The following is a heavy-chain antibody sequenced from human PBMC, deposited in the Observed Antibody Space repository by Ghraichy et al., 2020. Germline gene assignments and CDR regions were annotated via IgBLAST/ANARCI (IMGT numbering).Heavy chain of an antibody. V-gene: IGHV3-7*01. Sequence: LSLTCEASGFTFSSYWMAWIRQAPGKGLEWVANIQQDGGERYYVDSVKGRFTISRDNAQKSLFLQMNGLRVEDSAVYYCARNDRDYGDYGNDYWGQGTLVTVSS. D-gene: IGHD4-17*01. CDR3: ARNDRDYGDYGNDY. J-gene: IGHJ4*02. CDR1: GFTFSSYW. CDR2: IQQDGGER.